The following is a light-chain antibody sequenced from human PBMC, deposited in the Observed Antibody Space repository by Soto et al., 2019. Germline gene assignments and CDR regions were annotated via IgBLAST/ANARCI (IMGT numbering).Light chain of an antibody. V-gene: IGKV3-15*01. CDR2: GAS. Sequence: EIVMTQSPATLSVSPGEGATLSCRASQSVSSNFAWYQQKPGQAPRLLIYGASTRATGIPARFSGSGSGTEFTLSISSLQSEDVAVYYCQQRSHWPRTFGQGTKVDIK. CDR1: QSVSSN. J-gene: IGKJ1*01. CDR3: QQRSHWPRT.